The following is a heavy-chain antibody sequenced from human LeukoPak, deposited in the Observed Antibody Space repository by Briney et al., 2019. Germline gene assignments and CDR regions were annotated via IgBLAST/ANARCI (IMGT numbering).Heavy chain of an antibody. J-gene: IGHJ4*02. CDR2: IIPILGTA. CDR3: ASGNYYDSSGYYPEDY. D-gene: IGHD3-22*01. V-gene: IGHV1-69*01. CDR1: GGTFSSYA. Sequence: ASVKVSCKASGGTFSSYAISWVRQAPGQGLEWMGGIIPILGTANYAQKFQGRVTITADESTSTAYMELSSLRSEDTAVYYCASGNYYDSSGYYPEDYWGQGTLVTVSS.